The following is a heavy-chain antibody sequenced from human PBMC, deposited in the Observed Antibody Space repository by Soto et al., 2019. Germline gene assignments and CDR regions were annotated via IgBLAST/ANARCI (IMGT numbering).Heavy chain of an antibody. D-gene: IGHD7-27*01. CDR3: ARGPRSNYYYYGMDV. CDR2: ISAYNGNT. J-gene: IGHJ6*02. CDR1: GYTFTSYG. Sequence: ASVKVTCKASGYTFTSYGISWVRQAPGQGLEWMGWISAYNGNTNYAQKLQGRVTMTTDTSTSTAYMELRSLRSDDTAVYYCARGPRSNYYYYGMDVWGQGTTVPVSS. V-gene: IGHV1-18*01.